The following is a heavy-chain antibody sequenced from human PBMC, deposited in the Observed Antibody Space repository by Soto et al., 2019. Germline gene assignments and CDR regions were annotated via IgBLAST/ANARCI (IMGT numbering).Heavy chain of an antibody. V-gene: IGHV4-59*01. J-gene: IGHJ4*02. Sequence: QVQLQESGPGLIKPSETLSLTCTVSGDSISSYYWRWIRQPPGKGLEWIGFIYYSGNTNYNPSLKSRVTMSIDTSKNQFSLKLSSVTAADTAVYYCARDQGIGASGPFDYWGLGSLVTVSS. D-gene: IGHD6-13*01. CDR2: IYYSGNT. CDR1: GDSISSYY. CDR3: ARDQGIGASGPFDY.